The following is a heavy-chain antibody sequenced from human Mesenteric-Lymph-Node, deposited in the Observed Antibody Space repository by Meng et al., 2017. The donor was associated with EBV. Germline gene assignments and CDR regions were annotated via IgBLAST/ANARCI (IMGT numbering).Heavy chain of an antibody. CDR2: IYWDDGQ. V-gene: IGHV2-5*02. Sequence: QITLKEPCPTLVKPTQTLTPSCNFSGFSLTDGVGVGWIRQAPGKALEWLALIYWDDGQHYSPSLKSRLTITKDTSRKQVVLRMTNMDPVDTATYYCAYSEWLRFFGPWGQGTLVTVSS. D-gene: IGHD3-3*01. CDR1: GFSLTDGVG. J-gene: IGHJ5*02. CDR3: AYSEWLRFFGP.